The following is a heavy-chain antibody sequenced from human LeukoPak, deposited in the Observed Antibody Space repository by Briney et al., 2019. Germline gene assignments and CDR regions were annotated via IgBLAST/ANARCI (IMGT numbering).Heavy chain of an antibody. J-gene: IGHJ4*02. CDR2: INGGGGNT. D-gene: IGHD1-14*01. Sequence: PGGTLRLSCAASGFTFSSYSMSRVPPAPGRGREWVSVINGGGGNTYYAESMLGRINTYRENSRNTLYLKMNSLRAEDTAVYYCAKRNTGYYFDCWGQGTLVTVSS. CDR1: GFTFSSYS. CDR3: AKRNTGYYFDC. V-gene: IGHV3-23*01.